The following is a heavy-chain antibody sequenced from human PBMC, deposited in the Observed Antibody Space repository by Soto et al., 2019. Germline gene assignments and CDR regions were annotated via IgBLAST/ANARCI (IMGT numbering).Heavy chain of an antibody. CDR2: IYHSGST. CDR1: GGSISSGGYS. Sequence: QLQLQESGSGLVKPSQTLSLTCAVSGGSISSGGYSWSWIRQPPGKGLEWIGYIYHSGSTYYNPSIKSRVNIAVDRSKNQFTRKRSTVTAADTAVYYCARGAEKLIDHWGQGTMVTVSS. J-gene: IGHJ1*01. CDR3: ARGAEKLIDH. V-gene: IGHV4-30-2*01.